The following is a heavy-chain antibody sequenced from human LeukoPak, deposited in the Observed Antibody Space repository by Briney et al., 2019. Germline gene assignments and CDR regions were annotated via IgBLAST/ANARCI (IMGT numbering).Heavy chain of an antibody. J-gene: IGHJ5*02. D-gene: IGHD1-20*01. CDR2: IIPIFGTA. CDR3: ARAPYNWNWFDP. CDR1: GYTFTSYA. Sequence: ASMKVSCKASGYTFTSYAISWVRQAPGQGLEWMGRIIPIFGTANYAQKFQGRVTITTDESTSTAYMELSSLRAEDTAVYYCARAPYNWNWFDPWGQGTLVTVSS. V-gene: IGHV1-69*05.